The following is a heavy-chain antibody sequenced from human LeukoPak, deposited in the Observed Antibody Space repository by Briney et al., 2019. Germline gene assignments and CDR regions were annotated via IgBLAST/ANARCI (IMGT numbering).Heavy chain of an antibody. CDR3: ATRNFGDYGAFDI. V-gene: IGHV1-24*01. J-gene: IGHJ3*02. CDR2: LHPEDGEA. CDR1: GYTLSDLA. D-gene: IGHD4-17*01. Sequence: ASVKVSCKVSGYTLSDLAMHWVRQAPGKGLEWMGGLHPEDGEAIYAQPLQGRVTMTEDSSTDTPYMELSSLRSDDTAVYYCATRNFGDYGAFDIWGQGTLVTVSS.